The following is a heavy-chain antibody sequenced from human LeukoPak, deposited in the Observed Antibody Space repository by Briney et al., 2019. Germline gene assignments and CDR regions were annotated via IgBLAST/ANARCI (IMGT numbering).Heavy chain of an antibody. CDR1: RYTYTGYY. CDR2: IHPNSGVT. J-gene: IGHJ5*02. CDR3: ARVITIFGVVIPIGWFDP. V-gene: IGHV1-2*02. Sequence: GSVKVSCKAVRYTYTGYYMHSVGQAPGQGVEWMGWIHPNSGVTNYAQKCQGRVTVTRDTSISTAYMELSRLRSDDTAVYYCARVITIFGVVIPIGWFDPWGQGTLVTVSS. D-gene: IGHD3-3*01.